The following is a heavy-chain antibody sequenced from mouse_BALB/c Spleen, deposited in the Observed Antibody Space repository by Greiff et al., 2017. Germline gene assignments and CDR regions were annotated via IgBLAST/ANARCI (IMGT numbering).Heavy chain of an antibody. CDR2: IDPSDSYT. CDR3: ARKYGNFDY. D-gene: IGHD2-10*02. Sequence: QVQLKQPGAELVKPGASVKLSCKASGYTFTSYWMHWVKQRPGQGLEWIGEIDPSDSYTNYNQKFKGKATLTVDKSSSTAYMQLSSLTSEDSAVYYCARKYGNFDYWGQGTTLTVSS. V-gene: IGHV1-69*02. CDR1: GYTFTSYW. J-gene: IGHJ2*01.